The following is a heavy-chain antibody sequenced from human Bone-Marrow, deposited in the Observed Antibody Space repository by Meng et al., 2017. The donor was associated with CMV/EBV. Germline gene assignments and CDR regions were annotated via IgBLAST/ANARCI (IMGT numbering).Heavy chain of an antibody. D-gene: IGHD4-11*01. J-gene: IGHJ4*02. V-gene: IGHV1-2*02. CDR2: INPNSGGT. CDR3: ARGINYNFDY. CDR1: GYPFTGYY. Sequence: VSCKTSGYPFTGYYMHWVRQAPGQGLEWMGWINPNSGGTNYAQKFQGRVTMTRDTSINTAYMELGRPRSDDTAVYYCARGINYNFDYWGQGTLVTVSS.